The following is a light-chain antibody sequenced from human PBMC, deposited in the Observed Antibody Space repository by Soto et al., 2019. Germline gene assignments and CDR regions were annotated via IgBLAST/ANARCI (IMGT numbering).Light chain of an antibody. CDR1: HEVASYNR. V-gene: IGLV2-18*01. J-gene: IGLJ2*01. CDR3: GLYTLAETVV. Sequence: QSALTQPPSVSGSPGQSVTISCTGTHEVASYNRVSWYQQTPGTSPRLLVYAVTKRASGISDRFSGSKSGNTASLTISGLQAEDEGDYYCGLYTLAETVVLGGGTKLTVL. CDR2: AVT.